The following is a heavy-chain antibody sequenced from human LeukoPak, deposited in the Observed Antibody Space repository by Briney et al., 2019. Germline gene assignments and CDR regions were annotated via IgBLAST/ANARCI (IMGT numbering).Heavy chain of an antibody. CDR1: GCTFSNYG. CDR2: ISYDGNNK. Sequence: HPGGSLRLSCAAAGCTFSNYGMHWVRQAPGKGLEWVAVISYDGNNKYYADSVKGRFTISRDNSKNTLYLQMNSLRTEDTAVYYCAKRGGFSGSDYNPNLDYWGTGTLVTVSS. J-gene: IGHJ4*02. V-gene: IGHV3-30*18. CDR3: AKRGGFSGSDYNPNLDY. D-gene: IGHD3-10*01.